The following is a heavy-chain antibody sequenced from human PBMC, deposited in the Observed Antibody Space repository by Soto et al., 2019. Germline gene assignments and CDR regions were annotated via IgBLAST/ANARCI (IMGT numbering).Heavy chain of an antibody. Sequence: GGSLRLSCAASGFTFSSYWMHWVRQAPGKGLVWVSRINSDGSSTSYADSVKGRFTISRDNAKNTLYLQMNSLRAEDTAVYYCARGGRHYGDLPPDAFDIWGQGTMVTVSS. CDR2: INSDGSST. CDR3: ARGGRHYGDLPPDAFDI. CDR1: GFTFSSYW. D-gene: IGHD4-17*01. V-gene: IGHV3-74*01. J-gene: IGHJ3*02.